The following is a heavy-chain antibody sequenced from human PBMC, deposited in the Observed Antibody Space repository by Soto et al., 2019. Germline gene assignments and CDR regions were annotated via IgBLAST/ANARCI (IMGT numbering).Heavy chain of an antibody. CDR2: IAVGSGDT. CDR3: AATRPDHHDRGGFWGYFDY. CDR1: GFTFTSSA. J-gene: IGHJ4*02. V-gene: IGHV1-58*01. D-gene: IGHD3-16*01. Sequence: DLEQSGPEVKKPGTSVRVSCKASGFTFTSSAVQWLRQARGQRLEWIGWIAVGSGDTRYAQKFQERVTIIWDVSTSTSYMELSSLRSDDTAVYCCAATRPDHHDRGGFWGYFDYWGQGALVTVSS.